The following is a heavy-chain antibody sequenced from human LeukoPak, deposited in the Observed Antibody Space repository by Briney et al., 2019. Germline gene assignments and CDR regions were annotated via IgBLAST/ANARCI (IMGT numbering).Heavy chain of an antibody. CDR1: GFTFSSYS. CDR3: ARGYSDYDFLFES. CDR2: LSSSGSTK. V-gene: IGHV3-48*01. D-gene: IGHD5-12*01. J-gene: IGHJ5*01. Sequence: PGGSLRLSCGTSGFTFSSYSMNWVRQAPGKGLEWVSFLSSSGSTKYYADSVKGRFTISRDNAKNSLYLQMNSLRAEDTAVYYCARGYSDYDFLFESWGQGTLVTVSS.